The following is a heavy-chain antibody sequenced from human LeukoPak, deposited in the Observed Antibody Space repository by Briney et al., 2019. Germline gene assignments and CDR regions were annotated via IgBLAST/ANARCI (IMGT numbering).Heavy chain of an antibody. CDR1: GFTFGSYG. CDR2: IHPSGTNT. D-gene: IGHD5-24*01. Sequence: GGSLRLSCAASGFTFGSYGMSWVRQAPGKGLEWVSTIHPSGTNTHYADSVKGRFTISRDNSKNKLFLLMSTLRADDTAIYYCAKDPSTLTIRDDYWGQGTLVTVSS. CDR3: AKDPSTLTIRDDY. V-gene: IGHV3-23*01. J-gene: IGHJ4*02.